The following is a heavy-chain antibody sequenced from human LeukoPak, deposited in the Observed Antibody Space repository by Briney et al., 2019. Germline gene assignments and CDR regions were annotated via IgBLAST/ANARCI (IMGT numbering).Heavy chain of an antibody. V-gene: IGHV3-48*01. CDR2: ISSSGSTI. CDR3: ARDSLSSWYPENAFDI. J-gene: IGHJ3*02. Sequence: LPGGSLRLSCAASGFTFSSYGMNWVRQAPGKGLEWVSYISSSGSTIYYADSVKGRFTISRDNAKNSLYLQMNSLRAEDTAVYYCARDSLSSWYPENAFDIWGQGTMVTVSS. CDR1: GFTFSSYG. D-gene: IGHD6-13*01.